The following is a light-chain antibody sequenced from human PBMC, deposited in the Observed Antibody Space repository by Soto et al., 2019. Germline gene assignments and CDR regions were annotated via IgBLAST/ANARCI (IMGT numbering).Light chain of an antibody. Sequence: PGDRATLSCRASQRVGSNYLAWYQQKPGQAPRLLIHGASNRAAGIPDRFSGSGSGTDFTLIISRLEPEDLAIYYCQEYGNAPPFSFGQGTKLEIK. CDR1: QRVGSNY. CDR3: QEYGNAPPFS. CDR2: GAS. J-gene: IGKJ2*03. V-gene: IGKV3-20*01.